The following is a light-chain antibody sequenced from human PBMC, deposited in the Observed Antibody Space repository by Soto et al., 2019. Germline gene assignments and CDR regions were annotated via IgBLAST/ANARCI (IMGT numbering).Light chain of an antibody. V-gene: IGLV2-14*01. CDR2: GVR. Sequence: QSALTQPASLSGSPGQSITISCTGSSSDVATYNYVSWYQQHPGKAPKLIIYGVRNRPSGVSDRFSGSKSDNTASLTISGLQADDEAEYHCSSYTDSGSFVVFGGGTQLTVL. CDR1: SSDVATYNY. J-gene: IGLJ7*01. CDR3: SSYTDSGSFVV.